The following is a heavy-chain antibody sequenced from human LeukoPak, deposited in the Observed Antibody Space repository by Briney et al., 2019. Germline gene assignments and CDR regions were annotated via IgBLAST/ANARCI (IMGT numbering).Heavy chain of an antibody. CDR2: IRYDGSNK. Sequence: GGSLRLSCAASGFTFSSYGMHWVRQAPGKGLEWVAFIRYDGSNKYYADSVKGRFTISRDNSKNTLYLQMNSLRAEDTAVYYCAKDPDCTSGICYTFFDYWGQGTLVTVSS. V-gene: IGHV3-30*02. J-gene: IGHJ4*02. D-gene: IGHD2-8*01. CDR3: AKDPDCTSGICYTFFDY. CDR1: GFTFSSYG.